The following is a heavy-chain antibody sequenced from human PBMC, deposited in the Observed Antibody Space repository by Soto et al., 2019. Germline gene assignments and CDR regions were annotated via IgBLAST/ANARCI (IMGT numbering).Heavy chain of an antibody. CDR1: GGSISSYY. D-gene: IGHD3-3*01. J-gene: IGHJ5*02. V-gene: IGHV4-59*01. Sequence: SETLSLTCTVSGGSISSYYWSWIRQPPGKGLEWIGYIYYSGSTNYNPSLKSRVTISVDTSKNQFSLKLSSVTAADTAVYYCARGITIFGVVMEPHNWFDPWGQGTLITVSS. CDR2: IYYSGST. CDR3: ARGITIFGVVMEPHNWFDP.